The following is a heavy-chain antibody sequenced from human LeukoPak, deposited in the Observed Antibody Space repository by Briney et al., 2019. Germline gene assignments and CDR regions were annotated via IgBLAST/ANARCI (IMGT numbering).Heavy chain of an antibody. V-gene: IGHV4-39*01. Sequence: PSETLSLTCTVSGDSISSSTYYWAWIRQPPGKGLEWIGSFSYGGSTYYKSSLKSRLTISVDTSKNQFSLKLSSVTAADTSVYYCARHVHSGWYWVYWGQGTLVTVSS. CDR3: ARHVHSGWYWVY. J-gene: IGHJ4*02. CDR2: FSYGGST. CDR1: GDSISSSTYY. D-gene: IGHD6-19*01.